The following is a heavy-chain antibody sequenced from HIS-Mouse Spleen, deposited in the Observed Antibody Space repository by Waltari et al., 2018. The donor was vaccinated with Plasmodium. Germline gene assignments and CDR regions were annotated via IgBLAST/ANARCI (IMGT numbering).Heavy chain of an antibody. CDR2: IKQDGSEK. CDR3: ASSWYWYFDL. J-gene: IGHJ2*01. V-gene: IGHV3-7*01. D-gene: IGHD6-13*01. Sequence: EVQLVESGGGLVQPGGSLRLSCAASGFPFSSSWMSWVRQAPGKGLELVANIKQDGSEKYYVDSVKGRFTISRDNAKNSLYLQMNSLRAEDTAVYYCASSWYWYFDLWGRGTLVTVSS. CDR1: GFPFSSSW.